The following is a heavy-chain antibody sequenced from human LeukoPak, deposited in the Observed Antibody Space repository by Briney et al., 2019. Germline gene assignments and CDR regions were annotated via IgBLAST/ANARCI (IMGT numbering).Heavy chain of an antibody. J-gene: IGHJ3*02. CDR3: ARHSLAAAGKVGAFDI. Sequence: SQTLSLTCTVSGGSISSGNYYWNWIRQPAGKGLEWIGRIYTSGSTKYNPSLKSRVTISVDTSKNQFSLKLSSVTAADSAVYYCARHSLAAAGKVGAFDIWGQGTMVTVSS. D-gene: IGHD6-13*01. V-gene: IGHV4-61*02. CDR1: GGSISSGNYY. CDR2: IYTSGST.